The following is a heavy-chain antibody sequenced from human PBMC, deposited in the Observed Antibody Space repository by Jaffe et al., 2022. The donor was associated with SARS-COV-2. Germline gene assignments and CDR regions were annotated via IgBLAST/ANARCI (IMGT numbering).Heavy chain of an antibody. Sequence: QVQLQESGPGLVKPSETLSLTCTVSGGSISSYYWSWIRQPAGKGLEWIGRIYTSGSTNYNPSLKSRVTMSVDTSKNQFSLKLSSVTAADTAVYYCARGMRYDSSGRYNWFDPWGQGTLVTVSS. CDR1: GGSISSYY. CDR3: ARGMRYDSSGRYNWFDP. V-gene: IGHV4-4*07. CDR2: IYTSGST. D-gene: IGHD3-22*01. J-gene: IGHJ5*02.